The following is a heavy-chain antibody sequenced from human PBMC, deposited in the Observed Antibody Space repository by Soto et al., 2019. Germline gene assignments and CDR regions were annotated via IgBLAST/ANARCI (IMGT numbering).Heavy chain of an antibody. CDR1: GFAFSSYA. CDR3: ARPFSSGWYGDFDF. Sequence: QVQLVESGGGVVQPGRSLRLSCAASGFAFSSYAMHWVRRAPGKGLEWVAVISYDGSNKYYADSVKGRFTISRDNSKKTMYLQMSSLRAEDTAVYYCARPFSSGWYGDFDFWGQGTLVAVSS. CDR2: ISYDGSNK. J-gene: IGHJ4*02. D-gene: IGHD6-19*01. V-gene: IGHV3-30-3*01.